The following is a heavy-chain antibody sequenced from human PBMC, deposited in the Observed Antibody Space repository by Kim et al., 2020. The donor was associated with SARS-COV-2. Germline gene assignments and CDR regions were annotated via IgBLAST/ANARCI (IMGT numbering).Heavy chain of an antibody. CDR2: NK. CDR3: AKDRAAALDY. Sequence: NKYYSDSVKDRFTISRDNSKNTLYLQVNSLRAEDTAVYYCAKDRAAALDYWGQGTLVTVSS. J-gene: IGHJ4*02. D-gene: IGHD6-13*01. V-gene: IGHV3-30*02.